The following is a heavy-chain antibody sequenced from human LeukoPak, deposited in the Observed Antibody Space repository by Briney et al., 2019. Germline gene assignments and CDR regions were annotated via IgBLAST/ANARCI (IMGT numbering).Heavy chain of an antibody. CDR3: ARVLGCYDSSGYLGDYFDY. J-gene: IGHJ4*02. V-gene: IGHV4-4*07. D-gene: IGHD3-22*01. Sequence: SETLSLTCTVSGGSISSYYWSWIRQPAGKGLEWIGRIYTSGSTNYNPSLKSRVTISVDTSKNQFSLKLSSVTAADTAVYYCARVLGCYDSSGYLGDYFDYWGQGTLVTVSS. CDR1: GGSISSYY. CDR2: IYTSGST.